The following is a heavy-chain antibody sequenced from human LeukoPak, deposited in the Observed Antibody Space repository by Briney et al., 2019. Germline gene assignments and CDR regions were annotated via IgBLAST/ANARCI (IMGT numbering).Heavy chain of an antibody. CDR2: ISDSGGST. CDR3: AKDFSGSSHYYMDF. J-gene: IGHJ6*03. CDR1: GFTFYNYA. V-gene: IGHV3-23*01. Sequence: PGGSLRLSCAASGFTFYNYALSWVRQAPGKGLEWVSSISDSGGSTYYADSVKGRFTISRDNSKNTLDLQMNSLRAEDTAVYYCAKDFSGSSHYYMDFWGKGTTVTVSS. D-gene: IGHD3-3*01.